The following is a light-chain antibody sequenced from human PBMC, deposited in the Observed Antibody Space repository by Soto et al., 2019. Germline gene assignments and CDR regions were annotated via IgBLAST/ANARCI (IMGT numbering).Light chain of an antibody. CDR3: HQYENWPQT. J-gene: IGKJ1*01. CDR2: DAS. V-gene: IGKV3-20*01. Sequence: EIVLTQSPGTLSLSPGERATLSCRASQSVSTSYVAWYQQKPGQPPRLVIYDASNRATGIPDRFSGSGSGTDFTLTITRLEPEDFALYYCHQYENWPQTFGQGTKVDIK. CDR1: QSVSTSY.